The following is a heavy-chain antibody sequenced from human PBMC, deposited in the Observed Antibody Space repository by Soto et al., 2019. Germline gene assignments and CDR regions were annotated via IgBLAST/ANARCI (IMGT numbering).Heavy chain of an antibody. J-gene: IGHJ6*03. CDR2: ISSSRSTT. CDR1: GFTFSSYS. D-gene: IGHD3-10*01. CDR3: ARDSGFDITWGYYMDV. Sequence: GGSLRLSCAASGFTFSSYSMNWVRQAPGKGLEWVSYISSSRSTTYYADSVKGRFTISRDNAKNSLYLQTNSLRAEDTAVYFCARDSGFDITWGYYMDVWGKGTTVTVSS. V-gene: IGHV3-48*01.